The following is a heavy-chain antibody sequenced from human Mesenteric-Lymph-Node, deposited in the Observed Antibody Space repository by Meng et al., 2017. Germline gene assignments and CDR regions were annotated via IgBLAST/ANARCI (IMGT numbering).Heavy chain of an antibody. V-gene: IGHV4-59*12. J-gene: IGHJ4*02. CDR3: ARDSYGSGSYYFSAFDY. CDR2: IYNSGST. Sequence: SETLSLTCTVSGGSISSYYWSWIRQPPGKGLEWIGYIYNSGSTNYNPSLESRVTISVDTSKNQFSLKLSSVTAADTAVYYCARDSYGSGSYYFSAFDYWGQGTLVTVSS. CDR1: GGSISSYY. D-gene: IGHD3-10*01.